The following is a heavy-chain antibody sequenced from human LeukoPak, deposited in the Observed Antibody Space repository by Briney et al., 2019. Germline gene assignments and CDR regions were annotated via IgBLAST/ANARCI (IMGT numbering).Heavy chain of an antibody. CDR2: INPNSGGT. V-gene: IGHV1-2*04. J-gene: IGHJ4*02. CDR1: GSTFTGYY. CDR3: ARTRWAYGDYVAFDY. Sequence: GASVKVSCKASGSTFTGYYMHWVRQAPGQGLEWMGWINPNSGGTNYAQKFQGWVAMTRDTSISTAYMELSRLRSDDTAVYYCARTRWAYGDYVAFDYWGQGTLVTVSS. D-gene: IGHD4-17*01.